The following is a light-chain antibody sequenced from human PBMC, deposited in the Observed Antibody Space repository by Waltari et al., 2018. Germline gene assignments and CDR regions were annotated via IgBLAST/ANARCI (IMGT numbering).Light chain of an antibody. CDR2: EVS. CDR3: MQIKQLPPWT. CDR1: QSLLHSDGKTY. J-gene: IGKJ1*01. V-gene: IGKV2D-29*01. Sequence: DVVMTQTPLSLSVTPGQPASISCKSSQSLLHSDGKTYLSWYLQKPGQPPQLLISEVSNRVDGVPDRLSGSGSGTDFTLKISRVEAEDVGVYYCMQIKQLPPWTFGQGTKVEIK.